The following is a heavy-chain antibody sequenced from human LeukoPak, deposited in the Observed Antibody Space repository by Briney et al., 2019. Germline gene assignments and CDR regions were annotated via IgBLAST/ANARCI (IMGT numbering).Heavy chain of an antibody. CDR3: ARGASSYSSSWYPLNYYYYYMDV. V-gene: IGHV1-18*01. CDR2: ISAYNGNT. CDR1: GYTFTSYG. Sequence: ASVKVSCKASGYTFTSYGISWVRQAPGQGLEWMGWISAYNGNTNYAQKLQGRVTMTTDTSASTAYMELRSLRSDDTAVYYCARGASSYSSSWYPLNYYYYYMDVWGKGTTVPVS. D-gene: IGHD6-13*01. J-gene: IGHJ6*03.